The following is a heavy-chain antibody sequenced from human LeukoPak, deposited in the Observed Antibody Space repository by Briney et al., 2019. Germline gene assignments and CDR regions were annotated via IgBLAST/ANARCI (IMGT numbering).Heavy chain of an antibody. CDR3: AKGDTAMVVFVFFDY. D-gene: IGHD5-18*01. V-gene: IGHV3-9*01. Sequence: PGGSLRLSCAASGFTFNDYAMHWVRQAPGKGLEWVSGISWNSGSIGYADSVKGRFTISRDNAKNSLYLQMNSLRAEDTALYYCAKGDTAMVVFVFFDYWGQGTLVTVSS. J-gene: IGHJ4*02. CDR2: ISWNSGSI. CDR1: GFTFNDYA.